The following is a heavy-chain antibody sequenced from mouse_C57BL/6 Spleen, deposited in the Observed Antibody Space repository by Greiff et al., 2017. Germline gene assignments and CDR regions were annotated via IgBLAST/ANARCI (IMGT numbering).Heavy chain of an antibody. J-gene: IGHJ3*01. CDR1: GFTFSSYT. CDR3: ATLTLAY. Sequence: DVQLVESGGGLVKPGGSLKLSCAASGFTFSSYTMSWVRQTPEKRLEWDATISGGGGNTYYPDSVKGRFTISRDNAKNTLYLQMSRLRSEDTAFYYCATLTLAYWGQGTLVTVSA. V-gene: IGHV5-9*01. D-gene: IGHD1-2*01. CDR2: ISGGGGNT.